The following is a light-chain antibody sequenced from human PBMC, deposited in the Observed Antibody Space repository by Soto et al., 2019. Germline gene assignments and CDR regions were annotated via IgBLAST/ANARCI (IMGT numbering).Light chain of an antibody. CDR2: GAS. CDR1: QSISSN. V-gene: IGKV3-15*01. Sequence: EIVMTQSPTTLSVSPGERATLSCRASQSISSNLAWYQQKPGQAPRLLIYGASTRATGIPARFSGSGSGTEFTLTISSLQSEDFAVYYCQQYNTWTFGKGTKVDIK. CDR3: QQYNTWT. J-gene: IGKJ1*01.